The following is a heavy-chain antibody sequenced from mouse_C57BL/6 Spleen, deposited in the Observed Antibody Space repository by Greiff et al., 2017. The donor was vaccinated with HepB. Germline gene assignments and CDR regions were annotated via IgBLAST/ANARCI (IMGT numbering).Heavy chain of an antibody. Sequence: VQVVESGGGLVKPGGSLKLSCAASGFTFSSYTMSWVRQTPEKRLEWVATVSGGGGNTYYPDSVKGRFTISRDNAKNALYLQMSSLRSEDTALYYCAIYYDYYYAMDYWGQGTSVTVSS. CDR1: GFTFSSYT. D-gene: IGHD2-4*01. CDR2: VSGGGGNT. J-gene: IGHJ4*01. V-gene: IGHV5-9*01. CDR3: AIYYDYYYAMDY.